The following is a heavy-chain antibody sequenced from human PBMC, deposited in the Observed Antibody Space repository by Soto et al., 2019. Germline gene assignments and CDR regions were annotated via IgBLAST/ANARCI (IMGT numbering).Heavy chain of an antibody. J-gene: IGHJ4*02. CDR2: IYWDDDK. Sequence: QITVKESGPTLVKATQSLTLTCTFSGFSLSTSGGGVGWIRQPPGKALEWLAVIYWDDDKAYSPSLKSRLTITNDTSNNWGALTITHMAPVDTATCCCAHTKFTHAMVPHFDFCGQGTLGTVPS. V-gene: IGHV2-5*02. D-gene: IGHD6-13*01. CDR1: GFSLSTSGGG. CDR3: AHTKFTHAMVPHFDF.